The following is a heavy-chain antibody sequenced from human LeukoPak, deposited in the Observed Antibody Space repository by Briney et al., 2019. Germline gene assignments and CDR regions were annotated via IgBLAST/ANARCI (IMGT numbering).Heavy chain of an antibody. V-gene: IGHV4-31*03. CDR2: IYYSGST. CDR1: GGSISSSDYY. D-gene: IGHD6-13*01. Sequence: SETLSLTCTVSGGSISSSDYYWSWIRQHPGKGLEWIGYIYYSGSTYYNPSLKSRVTISVDTSKSQFSLNLSSVTAADTAVYYCARVAAAGTDPGAFDVWGQGTMVTVSS. J-gene: IGHJ3*01. CDR3: ARVAAAGTDPGAFDV.